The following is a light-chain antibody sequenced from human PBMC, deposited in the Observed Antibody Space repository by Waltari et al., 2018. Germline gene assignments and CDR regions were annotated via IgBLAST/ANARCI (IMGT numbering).Light chain of an antibody. CDR2: GAS. V-gene: IGKV3-15*01. CDR1: QSVSSN. J-gene: IGKJ1*01. CDR3: QQYNNWPGRT. Sequence: EIVMTQSPATLSVSPGERATLSCRASQSVSSNLAWYQQKPGQAPRLLIYGASTRATGIPARFSGSGSGTEVTLTISSLQSEDFAVYYCQQYNNWPGRTFGQGTKVEIK.